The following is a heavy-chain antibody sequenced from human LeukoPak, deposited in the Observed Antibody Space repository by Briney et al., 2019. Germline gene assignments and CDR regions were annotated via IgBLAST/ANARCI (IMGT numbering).Heavy chain of an antibody. Sequence: ASVKVSCKASGYTFTSYYMHWVRQAPGQGLEWMGWINPNSGGTNYAQKFQGRITMTRDTSISTAYMELSRLRSDDTAVYYCARVPYYDFWSGYYGPPNAFDIWGQGTMVTVSS. J-gene: IGHJ3*02. CDR1: GYTFTSYY. CDR3: ARVPYYDFWSGYYGPPNAFDI. CDR2: INPNSGGT. D-gene: IGHD3-3*01. V-gene: IGHV1-2*02.